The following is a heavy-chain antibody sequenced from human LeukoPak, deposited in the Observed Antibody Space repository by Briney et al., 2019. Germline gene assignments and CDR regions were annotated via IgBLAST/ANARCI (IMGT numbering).Heavy chain of an antibody. CDR2: ISSSSSTI. CDR3: AKDRTVGASYWYFDL. V-gene: IGHV3-48*01. Sequence: GGSLRLSCAASGFTFSSYSMNWVRKAPGKGLEWVSYISSSSSTIYYADSVKGRFTISRDNAKNSLYLQMNSLRAEDTAIYYCAKDRTVGASYWYFDLWGRGTLVTVSS. CDR1: GFTFSSYS. J-gene: IGHJ2*01. D-gene: IGHD1-26*01.